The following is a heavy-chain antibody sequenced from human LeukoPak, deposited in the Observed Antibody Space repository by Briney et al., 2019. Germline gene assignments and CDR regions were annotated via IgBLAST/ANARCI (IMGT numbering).Heavy chain of an antibody. J-gene: IGHJ5*02. CDR2: IYPADSDI. D-gene: IGHD2-15*01. V-gene: IGHV5-51*01. Sequence: GESLKISCKGSGYSFTSYWIGWVRPMPGKGLEWMGIIYPADSDIRYSPFFQGQVTISADKSISTAYLQWSSLKASDTAMYYCARQEYCSGGSCYTWFDPWGQGTLATVSS. CDR3: ARQEYCSGGSCYTWFDP. CDR1: GYSFTSYW.